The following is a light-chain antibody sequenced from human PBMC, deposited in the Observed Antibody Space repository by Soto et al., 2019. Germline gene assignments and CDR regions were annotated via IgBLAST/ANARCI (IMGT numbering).Light chain of an antibody. Sequence: DIQMTQSPSTLSASVGDRVTITCRASQSITTWLAWYQQKPGKAPNLLIYKASNLESGVPSRFSGSGSGTEFTLTISSLQRDDFATYYCQQYETYYTFGQGNKLEIK. J-gene: IGKJ2*01. V-gene: IGKV1-5*03. CDR2: KAS. CDR1: QSITTW. CDR3: QQYETYYT.